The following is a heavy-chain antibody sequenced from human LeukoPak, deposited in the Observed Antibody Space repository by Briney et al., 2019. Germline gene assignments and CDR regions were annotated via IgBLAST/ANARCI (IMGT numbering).Heavy chain of an antibody. CDR1: GFVFSASY. V-gene: IGHV3-7*01. CDR3: VRGGTYWTVS. Sequence: PGGSLRLSCAASGFVFSASYMSWVRKAPGKGLEWVATIKPDGSEKYHVDSVSGRFTISSVNTNDSLFLQMNSLRVDDTAVYYCVRGGTYWTVSWGQGTLVNVS. CDR2: IKPDGSEK. J-gene: IGHJ5*01.